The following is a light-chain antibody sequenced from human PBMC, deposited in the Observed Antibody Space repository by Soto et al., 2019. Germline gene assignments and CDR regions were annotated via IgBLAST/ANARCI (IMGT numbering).Light chain of an antibody. CDR1: QGIAHY. J-gene: IGKJ1*01. Sequence: DIQMTQSPSSLSASVRDSVTITCRASQGIAHYLAWYQQKPGKAPKLLIYAASTLQSGVPSRFRGSGSGTEFTLTISSLQPEDVATYYCQKYNSAPWTFGQGTKVDIK. V-gene: IGKV1-27*01. CDR2: AAS. CDR3: QKYNSAPWT.